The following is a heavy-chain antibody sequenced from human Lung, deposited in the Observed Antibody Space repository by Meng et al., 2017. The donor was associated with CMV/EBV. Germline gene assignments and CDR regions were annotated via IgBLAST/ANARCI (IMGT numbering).Heavy chain of an antibody. D-gene: IGHD1-26*01. CDR2: INPYSGST. CDR1: GYPFPAYG. Sequence: SRRASGYPFPAYGISWVRQAPGQGLEWMGWINPYSGSTNYAQNLQGTVTMTTDTSTSTAYMELRSLRSDDTAVYYCARDEGATPFDYWGQGTLVTVSS. CDR3: ARDEGATPFDY. V-gene: IGHV1-18*01. J-gene: IGHJ4*02.